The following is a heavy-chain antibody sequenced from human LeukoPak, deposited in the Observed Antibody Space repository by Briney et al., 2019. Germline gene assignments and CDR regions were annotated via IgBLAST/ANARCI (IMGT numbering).Heavy chain of an antibody. V-gene: IGHV4-4*07. Sequence: SETLSLTCAVSGGSISSYYWSWIRQPAGKGLEWIGRIYTSGTTNYNPSLKSRVIMSVDTSKNQFSLNLNSVTAADTAVYYCARTSPRAATFDYWGQGTLVTVSS. J-gene: IGHJ4*02. CDR2: IYTSGTT. CDR3: ARTSPRAATFDY. D-gene: IGHD2-15*01. CDR1: GGSISSYY.